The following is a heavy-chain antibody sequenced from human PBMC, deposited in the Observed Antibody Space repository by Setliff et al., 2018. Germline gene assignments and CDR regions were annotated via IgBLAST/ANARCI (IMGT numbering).Heavy chain of an antibody. D-gene: IGHD6-13*01. CDR1: GYTFTSYY. V-gene: IGHV1-46*01. CDR2: INTGGGSA. J-gene: IGHJ4*02. Sequence: GASVKVSCKASGYTFTSYYMYWVRQVPGQGPEWMGTINTGGGSASIVDQFQGRVIMTRDTSTSTVYMELNGLRSDDTAIYYCTRGGAAAAGKKGVFEHWGQGTLVTVSS. CDR3: TRGGAAAAGKKGVFEH.